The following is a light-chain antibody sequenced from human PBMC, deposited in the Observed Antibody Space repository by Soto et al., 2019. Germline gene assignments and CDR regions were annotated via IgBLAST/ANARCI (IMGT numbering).Light chain of an antibody. CDR2: GNS. CDR1: SSNIGAGYD. J-gene: IGLJ1*01. Sequence: QSVLTQPPSVSGAPGQRVTISCTGSSSNIGAGYDVHWYQQLPGTAPKLLIYGNSNRPSEVPDRFSGSKSGTSASLAITGFQAEDEADYYCQSYDSSLSGYVFGTGTKLTVL. CDR3: QSYDSSLSGYV. V-gene: IGLV1-40*01.